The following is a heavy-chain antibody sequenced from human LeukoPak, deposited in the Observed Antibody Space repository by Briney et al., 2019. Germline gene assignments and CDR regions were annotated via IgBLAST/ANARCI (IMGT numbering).Heavy chain of an antibody. D-gene: IGHD2-21*02. Sequence: SVKVSCKASGGTLSSYAISWVRQAPGQGLEWMGGIIPIFGTANYAQKFQGRVTITTDESTSIAYMELSSLRSEDTAVYYCARVPVYCGGDCFWFDPWGQGTLVTVSS. CDR2: IIPIFGTA. V-gene: IGHV1-69*05. J-gene: IGHJ5*02. CDR3: ARVPVYCGGDCFWFDP. CDR1: GGTLSSYA.